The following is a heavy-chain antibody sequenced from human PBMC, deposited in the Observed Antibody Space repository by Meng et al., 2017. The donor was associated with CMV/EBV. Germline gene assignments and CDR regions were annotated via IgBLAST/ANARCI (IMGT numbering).Heavy chain of an antibody. J-gene: IGHJ3*02. CDR1: GFTFDDYA. D-gene: IGHD3-22*01. V-gene: IGHV3-9*01. CDR3: AKRASSGYYSLAFDI. CDR2: ISWNSGSI. Sequence: GGSLRLSCAASGFTFDDYAMHWVRQAPGKGLEWVSGISWNSGSIGYADSVKGRFTISRDNAKNSLYLQMNSLRAEDTALYYCAKRASSGYYSLAFDIWGQGTMVTVSS.